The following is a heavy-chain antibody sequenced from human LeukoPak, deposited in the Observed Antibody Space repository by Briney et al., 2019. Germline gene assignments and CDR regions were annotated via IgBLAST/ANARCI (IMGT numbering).Heavy chain of an antibody. CDR3: ARDLGIFYFDY. V-gene: IGHV1-18*01. CDR2: ISGYTGST. CDR1: GYVFTTSG. Sequence: ASVKVSCKPSGYVFTTSGISWVRQAPGQGLEWMGWISGYTGSTNSAQKFQARVTMTIDTSANTAYMELRGLRSDDTAVYYCARDLGIFYFDYWGQGTLVTVSS. D-gene: IGHD2/OR15-2a*01. J-gene: IGHJ4*02.